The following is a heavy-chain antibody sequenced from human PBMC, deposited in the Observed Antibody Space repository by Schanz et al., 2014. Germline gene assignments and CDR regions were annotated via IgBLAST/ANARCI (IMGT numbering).Heavy chain of an antibody. V-gene: IGHV3-30*02. CDR1: GFIFNDYY. CDR2: IRFDGSDK. D-gene: IGHD2-2*01. CDR3: AKDIRAVVVPAGNSYFDY. Sequence: QVQLVESGGGLVKPGGSLRLSCAASGFIFNDYYMNWIRQAPGKGLEWVTFIRFDGSDKYYADSVKGRFTTSRDNSKNTMYLQMNTLRAEDTAVYYCAKDIRAVVVPAGNSYFDYWGQGTLVTVSS. J-gene: IGHJ4*02.